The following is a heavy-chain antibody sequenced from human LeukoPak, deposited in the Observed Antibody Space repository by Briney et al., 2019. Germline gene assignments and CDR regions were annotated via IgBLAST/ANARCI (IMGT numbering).Heavy chain of an antibody. J-gene: IGHJ4*02. CDR2: ISSSGSTI. D-gene: IGHD1-20*01. CDR3: AKVYGITGTDDY. Sequence: GGSLRLSCAASGFTFSSYAMYWVRQAPGKGLEWVSYISSSGSTIYYADSVKGRFTISRDNSKNTLYLQMNSLRAEDTAVYYCAKVYGITGTDDYWGQGTLVTVSS. V-gene: IGHV3-23*01. CDR1: GFTFSSYA.